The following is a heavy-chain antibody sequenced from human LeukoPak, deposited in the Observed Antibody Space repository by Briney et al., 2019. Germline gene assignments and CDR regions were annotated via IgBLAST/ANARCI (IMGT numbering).Heavy chain of an antibody. V-gene: IGHV4-34*01. Sequence: SETLSLTCAVYGGSFSGYYWSWIRQPPGKGLEWIGGINHSGSTNYNPSLKSRVTISVDTSKNQFSLKLSSVTAADTAVYYCARGVYTMIVHWGQGTLVTVSS. CDR2: INHSGST. D-gene: IGHD3-22*01. CDR3: ARGVYTMIVH. J-gene: IGHJ4*02. CDR1: GGSFSGYY.